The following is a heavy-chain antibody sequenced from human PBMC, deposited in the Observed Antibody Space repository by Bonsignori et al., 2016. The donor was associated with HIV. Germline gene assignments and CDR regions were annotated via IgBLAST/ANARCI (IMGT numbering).Heavy chain of an antibody. Sequence: ASVKVSCKASGYTFMSYDINWVRQATGQGLEWMGWMNPNSGNTGYAQKFQGRVTMTRNTSINTAYMELSSLRSEDTAVYYCARGLMMAYDLDYWGQGTLVTVSS. CDR2: MNPNSGNT. CDR1: GYTFMSYD. D-gene: IGHD5-12*01. CDR3: ARGLMMAYDLDY. V-gene: IGHV1-8*01. J-gene: IGHJ4*02.